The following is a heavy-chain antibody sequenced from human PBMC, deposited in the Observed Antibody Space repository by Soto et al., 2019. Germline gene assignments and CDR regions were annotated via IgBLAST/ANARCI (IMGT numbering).Heavy chain of an antibody. Sequence: QEQLVESGGGLVKPGGSLRLSCAASGFNFTDYYMSWVRQAPGKGLEYIAYISSLNHYNNYPDSVKGRFTISSDNAKNSLQRQRISVRSEDTDVSYCARLVSRRYFDPWCRATQVTVSS. CDR1: GFNFTDYY. CDR2: ISSLNHYN. J-gene: IGHJ5*02. D-gene: IGHD3-9*01. V-gene: IGHV3-11*06. CDR3: ARLVSRRYFDP.